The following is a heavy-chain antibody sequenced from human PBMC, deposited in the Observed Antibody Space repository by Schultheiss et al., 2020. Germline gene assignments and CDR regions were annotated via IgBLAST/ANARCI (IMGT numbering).Heavy chain of an antibody. D-gene: IGHD6-13*01. Sequence: ASVKVSCKASGYTFTSYGISWVRQAPGQGLEWMGRINPNSGGTNYAQKFQGRVTMTRNTSISTAYMELSSLRSEDTAVYYCARGRRIAAAGTLTNYYGMDVWGQGTTVTVSS. CDR2: INPNSGGT. V-gene: IGHV1-8*02. CDR3: ARGRRIAAAGTLTNYYGMDV. CDR1: GYTFTSYG. J-gene: IGHJ6*02.